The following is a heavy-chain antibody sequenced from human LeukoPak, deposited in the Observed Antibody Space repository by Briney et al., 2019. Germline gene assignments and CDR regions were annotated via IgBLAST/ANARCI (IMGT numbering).Heavy chain of an antibody. CDR2: ISDNAYNT. CDR1: GFTFSSYA. D-gene: IGHD3-3*01. V-gene: IGHV3-23*01. J-gene: IGHJ4*02. CDR3: AKPVGVIIPWYFDY. Sequence: GGSLRLSCAASGFTFSSYAMSWVRQAPGKGLEWVSVISDNAYNTYYADSVKGRFTISRDNSKNTLYLQMNSLRAEDTAVYYCAKPVGVIIPWYFDYWGQGTLVTVSS.